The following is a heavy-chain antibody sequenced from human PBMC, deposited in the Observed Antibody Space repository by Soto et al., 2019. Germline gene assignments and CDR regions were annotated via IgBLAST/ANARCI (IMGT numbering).Heavy chain of an antibody. CDR3: ARDTGYCSGGSCYIGDYYYGMDV. Sequence: GGSLRLSCAASGFTFSSYWMHWVLQAPGKXLVWVSRINSDGSSTSYADSVKGRFTISRDDAKNTLYLQMNSLRAEDTAVYYCARDTGYCSGGSCYIGDYYYGMDVWGQGTTVTVSS. J-gene: IGHJ6*02. V-gene: IGHV3-74*01. CDR1: GFTFSSYW. D-gene: IGHD2-15*01. CDR2: INSDGSST.